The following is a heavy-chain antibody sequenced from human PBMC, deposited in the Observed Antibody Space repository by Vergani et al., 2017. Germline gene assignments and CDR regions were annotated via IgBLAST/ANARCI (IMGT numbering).Heavy chain of an antibody. CDR3: AKVGRSEVAGTFGAFDI. D-gene: IGHD6-19*01. Sequence: EVQLVESGGVVVQPGGSLRLSCAASGFTFDDYTMHWVRQAPGKGLEWVSTLSASDRRTHEADSVKGRFTISRDNSKNTLFLHMNSLRSEDTTVYYCAKVGRSEVAGTFGAFDIWGKGTMVTVSS. V-gene: IGHV3-43*01. J-gene: IGHJ3*02. CDR2: LSASDRRT. CDR1: GFTFDDYT.